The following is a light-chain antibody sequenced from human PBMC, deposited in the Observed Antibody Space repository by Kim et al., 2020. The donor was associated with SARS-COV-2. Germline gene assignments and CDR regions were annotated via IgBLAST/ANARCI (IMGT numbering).Light chain of an antibody. V-gene: IGLV1-44*01. Sequence: GKRDTISCSGGNSNIGANTINRYQQFPGTAPKLLIYANDRRPSGVPDRFSVSQSGTSASLAISGLQSEDEADYYCATWDDSLNAWVFGGGTQLTVL. CDR2: AND. CDR1: NSNIGANT. J-gene: IGLJ3*02. CDR3: ATWDDSLNAWV.